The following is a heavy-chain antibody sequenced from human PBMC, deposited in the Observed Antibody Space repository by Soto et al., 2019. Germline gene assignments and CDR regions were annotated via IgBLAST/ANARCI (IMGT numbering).Heavy chain of an antibody. CDR3: ARAETSSRYYYGMDV. D-gene: IGHD6-13*01. CDR2: ISSSSSYI. J-gene: IGHJ6*02. V-gene: IGHV3-21*01. Sequence: EVQLVESGGGLVKPGGSLRLSCAASGFTFSSYSMNWVRQAPGKGLEWVSSISSSSSYIYYADSVKGRFTISRDNAKNSLYLQMNSLRAEDTAVYYCARAETSSRYYYGMDVWGQGTTVTVSS. CDR1: GFTFSSYS.